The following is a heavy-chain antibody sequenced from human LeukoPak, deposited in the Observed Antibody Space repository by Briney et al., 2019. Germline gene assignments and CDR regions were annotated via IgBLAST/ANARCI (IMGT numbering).Heavy chain of an antibody. V-gene: IGHV1-18*01. CDR3: ARNIVDTAMAFILYYYYMDV. CDR2: ISAYNGNT. Sequence: GASVKVSCKASGYTFTSYGISWVRQAPGQGLEWMGWISAYNGNTNYAQKLQGRVTMTTDTSTSTAYMELRSLRSDDTAVYYCARNIVDTAMAFILYYYYMDVWGKGTTVTVSS. J-gene: IGHJ6*03. CDR1: GYTFTSYG. D-gene: IGHD5-18*01.